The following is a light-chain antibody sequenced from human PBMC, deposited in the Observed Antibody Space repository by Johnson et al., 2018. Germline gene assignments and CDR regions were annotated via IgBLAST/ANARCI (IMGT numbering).Light chain of an antibody. J-gene: IGLJ1*01. CDR3: GTWDSSLSAGNV. CDR2: ENN. CDR1: SSNIGNNY. Sequence: QSVLTQPPSVSAAPGQKVTISCSGSSSNIGNNYVSWYQQLPGTAPKLLIYENNKRPSGIPDRFSGSKSGTSATLGITGLTTGDEPDYYCGTWDSSLSAGNVFGTGTKVTVL. V-gene: IGLV1-51*02.